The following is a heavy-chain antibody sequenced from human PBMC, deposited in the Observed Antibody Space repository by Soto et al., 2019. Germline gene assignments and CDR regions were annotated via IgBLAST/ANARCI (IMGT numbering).Heavy chain of an antibody. V-gene: IGHV3-11*06. D-gene: IGHD3-10*01. CDR3: ARIYYGSGSHVDY. CDR2: ISSSSSYT. Sequence: GGSLRLSCAASGFTFSDYYMSWIRQAPGRGLEWVSYISSSSSYTNYADSVKGRFTISRDNAKNSLYLQMNSLRAEDTAVYYCARIYYGSGSHVDYWGQGTLVTVSS. J-gene: IGHJ4*02. CDR1: GFTFSDYY.